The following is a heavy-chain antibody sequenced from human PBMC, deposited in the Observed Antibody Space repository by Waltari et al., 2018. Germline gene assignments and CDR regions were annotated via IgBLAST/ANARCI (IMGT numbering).Heavy chain of an antibody. D-gene: IGHD3-16*01. CDR2: ISSGSCII. CDR1: FSTYT. J-gene: IGHJ6*02. Sequence: FSTYTLNWGRQAPGKGLEFVSFISSGSCIIYYPESVKGRFIIARDNAKNSLFLQMNSQRDGDTAVYYCARGGSMDVWGQGTTVIVSS. CDR3: ARGGSMDV. V-gene: IGHV3-48*02.